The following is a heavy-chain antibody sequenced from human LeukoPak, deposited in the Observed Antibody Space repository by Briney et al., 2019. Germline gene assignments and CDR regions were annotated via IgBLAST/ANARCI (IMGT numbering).Heavy chain of an antibody. Sequence: GGSLRLSCAASGFTVSSNYMSWVRQAPGKGLEWVSVIYSGGSTYYADSVKGRFTISRDNSKNTLYLQMNSLRAEDTAVYYCARIPYCSGGSCYALEYYFDYWGQGTLVTVSS. CDR2: IYSGGST. CDR1: GFTVSSNY. D-gene: IGHD2-15*01. CDR3: ARIPYCSGGSCYALEYYFDY. V-gene: IGHV3-53*01. J-gene: IGHJ4*02.